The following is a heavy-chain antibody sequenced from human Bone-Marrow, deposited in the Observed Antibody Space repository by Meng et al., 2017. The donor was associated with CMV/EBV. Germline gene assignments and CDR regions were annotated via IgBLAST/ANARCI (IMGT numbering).Heavy chain of an antibody. J-gene: IGHJ6*02. CDR1: GGSISSGDYY. CDR2: IYYSGST. V-gene: IGHV4-30-4*08. Sequence: SETLSLTCTVSGGSISSGDYYWSWIRQPPGKGLEWIGYIYYSGSTYYNPSLKSRVTISVDTSKNPFSLKLSSVTAPDTAVYYCARDGRGYCSSTSCSIAYGMDVWGQGTTVTVSS. D-gene: IGHD2-2*01. CDR3: ARDGRGYCSSTSCSIAYGMDV.